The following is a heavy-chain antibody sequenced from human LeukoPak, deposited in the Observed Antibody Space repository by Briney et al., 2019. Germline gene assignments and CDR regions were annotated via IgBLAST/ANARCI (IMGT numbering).Heavy chain of an antibody. CDR3: ARLGSAWFDP. CDR2: IFYSGST. J-gene: IGHJ5*02. Sequence: SETLSLTCTVSGGSITSSSYSWVWIRQPPGKGLEWIGSIFYSGSTNYNPSLESRVAISVDTSKNQFSLKLSSVTAADMAVYYCARLGSAWFDPWGRGTLVTVSS. V-gene: IGHV4-39*01. CDR1: GGSITSSSYS.